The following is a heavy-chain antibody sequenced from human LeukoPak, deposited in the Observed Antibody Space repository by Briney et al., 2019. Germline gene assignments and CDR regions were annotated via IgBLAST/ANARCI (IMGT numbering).Heavy chain of an antibody. J-gene: IGHJ4*02. CDR1: GFTFSSYS. CDR2: ISSSISYI. CDR3: ARDSCSSTSCYFYY. V-gene: IGHV3-21*01. D-gene: IGHD2-2*01. Sequence: GGSLRLSCAASGFTFSSYSMNWVRQAPGKGLEWVSSISSSISYIYYADSVKGRFTISRDNAKNSLYLQMNSLRAEDTAVYYCARDSCSSTSCYFYYWGQGTLVTVSS.